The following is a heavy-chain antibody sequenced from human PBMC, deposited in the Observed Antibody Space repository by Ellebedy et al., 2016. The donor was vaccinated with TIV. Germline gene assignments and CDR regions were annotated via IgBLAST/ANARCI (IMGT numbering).Heavy chain of an antibody. CDR3: AKVRHRGYDSLLDDAFDI. D-gene: IGHD5-12*01. Sequence: PGGSLRLSCAASGFTLSNYGIHWVRPAPGKGLEWVAVMRYDGKNKNYADPVKGRFTVSRYNSNNTLELQMNSLRAEATAVYYCAKVRHRGYDSLLDDAFDIWGQGTVVTVSS. CDR2: MRYDGKNK. CDR1: GFTLSNYG. J-gene: IGHJ3*02. V-gene: IGHV3-30*18.